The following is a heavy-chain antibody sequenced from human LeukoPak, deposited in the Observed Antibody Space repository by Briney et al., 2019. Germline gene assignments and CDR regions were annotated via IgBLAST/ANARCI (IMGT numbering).Heavy chain of an antibody. CDR3: AKPSGGGVDS. CDR2: IRFDGSHT. J-gene: IGHJ4*02. V-gene: IGHV3-30*02. D-gene: IGHD3-10*01. CDR1: GFIFDTHD. Sequence: GGSVRLSCGVCGFIFDTHDMLWARRSPGRGLEWVAFIRFDGSHTHYADSVRGRFTITRDNSRNTLYLQMNSLRLEDMGVYYCAKPSGGGVDSWGRGTRVTVFS.